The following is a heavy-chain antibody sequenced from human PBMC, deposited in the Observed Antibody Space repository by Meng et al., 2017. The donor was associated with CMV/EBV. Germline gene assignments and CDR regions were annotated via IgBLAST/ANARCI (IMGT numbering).Heavy chain of an antibody. CDR2: INHSGST. Sequence: ESLKISCAVYGGSFSGYYWSWIRQPPGKGLEWIGEINHSGSTNYNPSLKSRVTISVDTSKNQFSLKLSSVTAADTAVYYCARLSRWLRMGYGMDVWGQGTTVTVSS. D-gene: IGHD5-12*01. V-gene: IGHV4-34*01. CDR1: GGSFSGYY. J-gene: IGHJ6*02. CDR3: ARLSRWLRMGYGMDV.